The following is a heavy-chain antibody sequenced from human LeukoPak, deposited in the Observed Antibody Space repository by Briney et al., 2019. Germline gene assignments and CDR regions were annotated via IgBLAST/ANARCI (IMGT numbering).Heavy chain of an antibody. CDR1: GFTFDDYA. V-gene: IGHV3-9*01. Sequence: GGSLRLSCAAPGFTFDDYAMHWVRQAPGKGLEWVSGISWNSGSIGYADSVKGRFTISRDNAKNSLYLQMSSLRAEDTALYYCAKDYYGSGSHIDYWGQGTLVTVSS. CDR3: AKDYYGSGSHIDY. CDR2: ISWNSGSI. J-gene: IGHJ4*02. D-gene: IGHD3-10*01.